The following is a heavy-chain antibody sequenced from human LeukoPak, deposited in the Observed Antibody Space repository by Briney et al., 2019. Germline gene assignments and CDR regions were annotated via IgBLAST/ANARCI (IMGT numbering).Heavy chain of an antibody. D-gene: IGHD3-22*01. Sequence: GGSLRLSCAASGFTFSSYAMSWVRQAPGKGLEWVSAISGSGGSTYYADSVKGRFTISRDNSKNTLYLQMNSLRAEDTAVYYCAKDIIGGPMIVVVIAFDYWGQGTLVTVSS. V-gene: IGHV3-23*01. J-gene: IGHJ4*02. CDR3: AKDIIGGPMIVVVIAFDY. CDR2: ISGSGGST. CDR1: GFTFSSYA.